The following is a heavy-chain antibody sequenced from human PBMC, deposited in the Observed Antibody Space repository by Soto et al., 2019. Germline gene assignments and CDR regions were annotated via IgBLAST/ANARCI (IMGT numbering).Heavy chain of an antibody. J-gene: IGHJ4*02. V-gene: IGHV3-21*01. CDR2: ISSSSSYI. CDR1: GFTFSSYS. Sequence: PGGSLRLSCAASGFTFSSYSMNWVRQAPGKGLEWVSSISSSSSYIYYADSVKGRFTISRDNAKNSLYLQMNSLRAEDTAVYYCARGPNQRDGYTLLFDYWGQGTLVTVSS. CDR3: ARGPNQRDGYTLLFDY. D-gene: IGHD5-12*01.